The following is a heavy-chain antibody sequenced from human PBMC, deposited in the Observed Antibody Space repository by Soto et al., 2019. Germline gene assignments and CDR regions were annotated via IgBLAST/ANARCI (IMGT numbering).Heavy chain of an antibody. V-gene: IGHV3-30-3*01. CDR2: ISYDGSNK. CDR1: GFTFSSYA. CDR3: AREHRHYYDSSGLDY. J-gene: IGHJ4*02. D-gene: IGHD3-22*01. Sequence: GGSLRLSCAASGFTFSSYAMRWVRQAPGKGLEWVAVISYDGSNKYYADSVKGRFTISRDNSKNTPYLQMNSLRAEDTAVYYCAREHRHYYDSSGLDYWGQGTLVTVSS.